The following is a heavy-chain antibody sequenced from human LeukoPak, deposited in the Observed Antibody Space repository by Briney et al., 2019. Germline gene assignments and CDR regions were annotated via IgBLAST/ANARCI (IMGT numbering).Heavy chain of an antibody. CDR3: ARRGSASGYSYGPRWFDP. Sequence: SETLSLTCAVYGGSFSGYYWSWIRQPPGKGLEWIGEINHSGSTNYNPSLKSRVTISVDTSKNQFSLKLSSVTAADTAVYYCARRGSASGYSYGPRWFDPWGQGTLVTVSS. CDR2: INHSGST. D-gene: IGHD5-18*01. J-gene: IGHJ5*02. V-gene: IGHV4-34*01. CDR1: GGSFSGYY.